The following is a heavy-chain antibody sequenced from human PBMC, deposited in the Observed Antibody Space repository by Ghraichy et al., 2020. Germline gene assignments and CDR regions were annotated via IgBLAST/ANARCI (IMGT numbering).Heavy chain of an antibody. V-gene: IGHV3-64D*06. Sequence: GGSLRLSCSASGFTFSSYPMHWVRQAPGKGLEYVSTISGDGGSTYYADSVKGRFTISRDNSKNTMYLQMSSLRPEDTAVYYCVKLIWFGESDFDYWGQGTLVTVSS. CDR2: ISGDGGST. J-gene: IGHJ4*02. D-gene: IGHD3-10*01. CDR3: VKLIWFGESDFDY. CDR1: GFTFSSYP.